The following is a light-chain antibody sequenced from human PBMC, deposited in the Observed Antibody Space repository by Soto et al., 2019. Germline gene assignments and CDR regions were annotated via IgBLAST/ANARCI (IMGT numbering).Light chain of an antibody. CDR2: EVT. Sequence: TQPASVSGSPGQSNTISCTGTSSDIGGYKHVSWYQQHPGKAPKLMIYEVTNRPSGVSYRFSGSKSGNTASLTISGLQAEDEADYYCRSYTTSSTQVFGTGTKVTVL. CDR3: RSYTTSSTQV. J-gene: IGLJ1*01. V-gene: IGLV2-14*01. CDR1: SSDIGGYKH.